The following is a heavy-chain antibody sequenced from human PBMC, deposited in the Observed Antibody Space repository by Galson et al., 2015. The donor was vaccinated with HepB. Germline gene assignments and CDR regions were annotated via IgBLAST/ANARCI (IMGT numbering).Heavy chain of an antibody. CDR1: GFTFSSYS. CDR2: ISSSSTI. J-gene: IGHJ3*02. Sequence: SLRLSCAASGFTFSSYSMNWVRQAPGKGLEWVSYISSSSTIYYADSVKGRFTISRDNAKNSLYLQMNSLRDEDTAVYYCARISEYSSSWYRSPYGDAFDIWGQGTMVTVSS. D-gene: IGHD6-13*01. CDR3: ARISEYSSSWYRSPYGDAFDI. V-gene: IGHV3-48*02.